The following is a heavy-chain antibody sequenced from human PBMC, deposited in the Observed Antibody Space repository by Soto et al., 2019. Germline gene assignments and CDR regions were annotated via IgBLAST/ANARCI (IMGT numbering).Heavy chain of an antibody. J-gene: IGHJ4*02. V-gene: IGHV4-31*03. CDR3: ARIAKQGARLDF. Sequence: QVQLQESGPGLVKPSQTLSLTCTVSGYSISSGGYYWSWIRQHPGKGLEWIGYIDYSGSTYYNPSLKSRVTMSLDTSKNQFSLNLSSVTAADAAMFYCARIAKQGARLDFWGKGTLVTVSS. CDR2: IDYSGST. CDR1: GYSISSGGYY. D-gene: IGHD1-26*01.